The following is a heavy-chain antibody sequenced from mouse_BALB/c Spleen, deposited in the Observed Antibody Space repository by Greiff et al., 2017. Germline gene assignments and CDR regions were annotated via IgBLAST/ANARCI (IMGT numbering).Heavy chain of an antibody. CDR3: ARSRDGYYNYAMDY. Sequence: DVKLVESGGGLVQPGGSRKLSCAASGFTFSSFGMHWVRQAPEKGLEWVAYISSGSSTIYYADTVKGRFTISRDNPKNTLFLQMTSLRSEDTAMYYCARSRDGYYNYAMDYWGQGTSVTVSS. V-gene: IGHV5-17*02. CDR2: ISSGSSTI. J-gene: IGHJ4*01. CDR1: GFTFSSFG. D-gene: IGHD2-3*01.